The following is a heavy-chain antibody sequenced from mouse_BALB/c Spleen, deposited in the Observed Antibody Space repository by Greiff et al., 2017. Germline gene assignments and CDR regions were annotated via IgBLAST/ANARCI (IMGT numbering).Heavy chain of an antibody. CDR2: IWAGGST. Sequence: VQRVESGPGLVAPSQSLSITCTVSGFSLTSYGVHWVRQPPGKGLEWLGVIWAGGSTNYNSALMSRLSISKDNSKSQVFLKMNSLQTDDTAMYYCARDSSYYYGSSSFDYWGQGTTLTVSS. V-gene: IGHV2-9*02. D-gene: IGHD1-1*01. CDR1: GFSLTSYG. CDR3: ARDSSYYYGSSSFDY. J-gene: IGHJ2*01.